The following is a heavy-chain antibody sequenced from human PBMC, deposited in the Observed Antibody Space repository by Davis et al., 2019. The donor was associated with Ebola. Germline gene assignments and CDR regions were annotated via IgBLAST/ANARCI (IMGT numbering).Heavy chain of an antibody. CDR1: GYTFTSYD. Sequence: ASVQVSCKASGYTFTSYDINWVRQATGQGLAWMGWMNPNSGNTGSAQKFQGRVTMTRNTSISTAYMELSSLRSEDTAVYYCARTVGDIYYYGMDVWGQGTTVTVSS. D-gene: IGHD3-16*01. J-gene: IGHJ6*02. CDR2: MNPNSGNT. V-gene: IGHV1-8*01. CDR3: ARTVGDIYYYGMDV.